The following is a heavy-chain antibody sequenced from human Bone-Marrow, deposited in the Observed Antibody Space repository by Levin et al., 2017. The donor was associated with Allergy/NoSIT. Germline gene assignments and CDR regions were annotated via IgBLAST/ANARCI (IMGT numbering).Heavy chain of an antibody. D-gene: IGHD2-2*01. CDR3: ARGRGDIVVVPAAPKKNWYFDL. CDR1: GYTFTGYY. CDR2: INPNSGGT. V-gene: IGHV1-2*06. Sequence: ASVKVSCKASGYTFTGYYMHWVRQAPGQGLEWMGRINPNSGGTNYAQKFQGRVTMTRDTSISTAYMELSRLRSDDTAVYYCARGRGDIVVVPAAPKKNWYFDLWGRGTLVTVSS. J-gene: IGHJ2*01.